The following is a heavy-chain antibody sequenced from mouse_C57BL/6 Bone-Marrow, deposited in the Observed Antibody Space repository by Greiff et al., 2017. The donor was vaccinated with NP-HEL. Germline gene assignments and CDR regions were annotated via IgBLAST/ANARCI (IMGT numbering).Heavy chain of an antibody. CDR3: ARDGSSFYYAMDY. CDR1: GFTFSDYY. D-gene: IGHD1-1*01. V-gene: IGHV5-12*01. J-gene: IGHJ4*01. Sequence: EVKLMESGGGLVQPGGSLKLSCAASGFTFSDYYMYWVRQTPEKRLEWVAYISNGGGSTYYPDTVKGRFTISRDNAKNTLYLQMSRLKSEDTAMYYCARDGSSFYYAMDYWGQGTSVTVSS. CDR2: ISNGGGST.